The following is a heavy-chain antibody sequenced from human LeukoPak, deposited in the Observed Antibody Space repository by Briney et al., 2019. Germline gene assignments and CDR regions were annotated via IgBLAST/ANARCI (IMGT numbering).Heavy chain of an antibody. D-gene: IGHD2-21*02. J-gene: IGHJ6*02. CDR1: GDSINSLD. CDR3: AVLAAPGDYYYYGMDV. Sequence: LSLTCTVSGDSINSLDLWSWVRQPPGKGLEWVSGISWNSGSIGYADSVKGRFTISRDNAKNSLYLQMNSLRAEDTALYYCAVLAAPGDYYYYGMDVWGQGTTVTVSS. V-gene: IGHV3-9*01. CDR2: ISWNSGSI.